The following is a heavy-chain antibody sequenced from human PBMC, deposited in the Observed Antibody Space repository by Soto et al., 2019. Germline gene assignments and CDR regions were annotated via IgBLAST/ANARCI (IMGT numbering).Heavy chain of an antibody. CDR3: ARDLWGYCGTDCYPLDV. J-gene: IGHJ6*02. V-gene: IGHV4-59*01. D-gene: IGHD2-21*02. CDR2: MYNTGST. Sequence: SETLSLTCTFSGCSISGYYWSWIRQPPGKGLEWIGYMYNTGSTVYNPSFKSRVTISVDTSKGQFSRRLNSVTAADTAVYFCARDLWGYCGTDCYPLDVWGQGTTVTVYS. CDR1: GCSISGYY.